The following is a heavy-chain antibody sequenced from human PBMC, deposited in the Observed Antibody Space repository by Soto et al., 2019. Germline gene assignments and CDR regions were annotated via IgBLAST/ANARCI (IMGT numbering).Heavy chain of an antibody. CDR1: GFTFHEYT. Sequence: EVQLVESGGVVVQSGGSLRLSCAASGFTFHEYTMHWVRQAPGKGLEWVSLITWDGGSTYYADSVKGRFTISRDNSKNSLYLQMNSLTTEDTALYYCAKDMANTYLPDDYWGQGTLVTVSS. V-gene: IGHV3-43*01. J-gene: IGHJ4*02. D-gene: IGHD5-12*01. CDR3: AKDMANTYLPDDY. CDR2: ITWDGGST.